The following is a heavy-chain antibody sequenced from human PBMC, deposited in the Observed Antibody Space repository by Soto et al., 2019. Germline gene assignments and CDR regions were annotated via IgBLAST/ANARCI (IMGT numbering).Heavy chain of an antibody. CDR1: GYTFTRYG. CDR2: INTYNGNT. Sequence: ASVKVSCKASGYTFTRYGIGWARQAPGQGLEWMGWINTYNGNTNYAQNVQGRVTLTTDTSASTAYMELRSLRSNDTAIYYCAMVDVYVTPSPQDVWGQGTTVTVSS. J-gene: IGHJ6*02. CDR3: AMVDVYVTPSPQDV. V-gene: IGHV1-18*01. D-gene: IGHD3-16*01.